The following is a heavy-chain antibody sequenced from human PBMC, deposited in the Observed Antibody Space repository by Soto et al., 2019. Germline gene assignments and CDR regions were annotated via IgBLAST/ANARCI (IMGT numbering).Heavy chain of an antibody. CDR2: IYWNDDK. CDR3: AHRGKYYYDSSGYYSYYFDY. J-gene: IGHJ4*02. Sequence: SGPTLVNPTQTLTLTCTFSGFSLSTSGVGVGWIRQPPGKALEWLALIYWNDDKRYSPSLKSRLTITKDTSKNQVVLTMTNMDPVDTATYYCAHRGKYYYDSSGYYSYYFDYWGQGTLVTVSS. V-gene: IGHV2-5*01. CDR1: GFSLSTSGVG. D-gene: IGHD3-22*01.